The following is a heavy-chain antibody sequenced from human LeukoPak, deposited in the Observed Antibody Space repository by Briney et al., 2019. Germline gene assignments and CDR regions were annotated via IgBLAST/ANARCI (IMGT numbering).Heavy chain of an antibody. J-gene: IGHJ6*03. V-gene: IGHV3-21*01. CDR3: ARDSIVVVEGYYYYYYMDV. Sequence: GGSLRLSCAASGFTFSSYSMNWVRQAPGKGLEWVSSISSSSSYIYYADSVKGRFTISRDNAKNSLYLQMNSLRAEDTAVYYCARDSIVVVEGYYYYYYMDVWGKGTTVTVSS. CDR1: GFTFSSYS. D-gene: IGHD2-2*01. CDR2: ISSSSSYI.